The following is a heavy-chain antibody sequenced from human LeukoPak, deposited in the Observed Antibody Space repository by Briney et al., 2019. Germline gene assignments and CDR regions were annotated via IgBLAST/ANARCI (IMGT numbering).Heavy chain of an antibody. CDR3: ARDLGLLWFGELLG. CDR2: ISYDGSNK. CDR1: GFTFSSYA. J-gene: IGHJ4*02. V-gene: IGHV3-30*04. Sequence: PGGSLRLSCAASGFTFSSYAMHWVRQAPGKGLEWVAVISYDGSNKYYADSVKGRFTISRDNSKNTLYLQMNSLRAEDTAVYYCARDLGLLWFGELLGWGQGTLVTVSS. D-gene: IGHD3-10*01.